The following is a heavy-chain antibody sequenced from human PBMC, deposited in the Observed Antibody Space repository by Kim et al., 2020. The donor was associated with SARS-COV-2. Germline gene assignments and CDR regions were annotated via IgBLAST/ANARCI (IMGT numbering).Heavy chain of an antibody. J-gene: IGHJ5*02. Sequence: SETLSLTCTVSGGSISNGGYYWTWVRQHPGKGLEWIGYIYSSGSTYYNPSLKSRLTMSVHTSQNQFSLNLTSVTAADTAIYYCARDLIGSPFDPWGQGILVTVS. V-gene: IGHV4-31*03. D-gene: IGHD3-10*01. CDR2: IYSSGST. CDR1: GGSISNGGYY. CDR3: ARDLIGSPFDP.